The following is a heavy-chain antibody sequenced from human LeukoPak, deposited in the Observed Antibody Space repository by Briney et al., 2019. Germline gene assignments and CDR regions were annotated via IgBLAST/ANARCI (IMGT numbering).Heavy chain of an antibody. V-gene: IGHV3-21*01. CDR2: ISSSSSYI. D-gene: IGHD2-21*02. CDR1: GFTFGSYS. J-gene: IGHJ4*02. Sequence: GGSLRLSCAASGFTFGSYSMNWVRQAPGKGLEWVSSISSSSSYIYYADSVKGRFTISRDNAKNSLYLQMNSLRAEDTAVYYCATGEDIVVVTANDYWGQGTLVTVSS. CDR3: ATGEDIVVVTANDY.